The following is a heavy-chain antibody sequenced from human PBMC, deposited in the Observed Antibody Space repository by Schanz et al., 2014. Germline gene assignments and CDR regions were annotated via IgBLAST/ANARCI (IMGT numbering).Heavy chain of an antibody. CDR2: INVGNGNM. CDR3: ARGGYSSGWYDRDIAHFDY. J-gene: IGHJ4*02. D-gene: IGHD6-19*01. Sequence: QVQLVQSGAEVKKPGASVKVSCKASGYTFTSYSIHWVRQAPGQGLEWMGWINVGNGNMKYSQKFQGRVTMTTDTSTSTSYMELTSLRSDDTAVYYCARGGYSSGWYDRDIAHFDYWGQGSLVTVSS. CDR1: GYTFTSYS. V-gene: IGHV1-3*01.